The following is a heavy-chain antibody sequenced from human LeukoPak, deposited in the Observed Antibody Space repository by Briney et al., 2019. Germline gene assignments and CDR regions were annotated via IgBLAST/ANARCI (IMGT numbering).Heavy chain of an antibody. D-gene: IGHD6-6*01. V-gene: IGHV4-34*01. Sequence: SETLSLTCAVYGGSFSGYYWSWIRQPPGKGLEWIGEINHSGSTNYNPSLKSRVTISVDTSKNQFSLKLSSVTAADTAVYYCARAYSSSTYGYYYYYYMDVWGKGTTVTVSS. J-gene: IGHJ6*03. CDR3: ARAYSSSTYGYYYYYYMDV. CDR1: GGSFSGYY. CDR2: INHSGST.